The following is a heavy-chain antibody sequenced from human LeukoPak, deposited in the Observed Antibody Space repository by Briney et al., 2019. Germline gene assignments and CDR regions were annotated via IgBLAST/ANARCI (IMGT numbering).Heavy chain of an antibody. CDR2: IYYSGST. CDR1: GDSISNYY. J-gene: IGHJ3*02. D-gene: IGHD2-21*01. V-gene: IGHV4-59*08. Sequence: SETLSLTCSVSGDSISNYYWSWIRQPPGKGLEWIGYIYYSGSTNYNPSLKSRVTISVDTSKNQFSLKLGSVTAADTAVYYCARLLFPSDAFDIWGQGTMVTVSS. CDR3: ARLLFPSDAFDI.